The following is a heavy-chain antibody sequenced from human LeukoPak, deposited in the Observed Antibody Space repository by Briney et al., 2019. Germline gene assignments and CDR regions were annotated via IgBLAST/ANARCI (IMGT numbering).Heavy chain of an antibody. J-gene: IGHJ4*02. CDR2: ISGSGGST. D-gene: IGHD3-22*01. V-gene: IGHV3-23*01. CDR3: AKDLRTYDSSGYYY. Sequence: PGGTLRLSCAASGFTFSSYGMSWVRQAPGKGLEWVSAISGSGGSTYYVDSVKGRFTISRDNSKNTLYLQMNSLRAEDTAVYYCAKDLRTYDSSGYYYWGQGTLVTVSS. CDR1: GFTFSSYG.